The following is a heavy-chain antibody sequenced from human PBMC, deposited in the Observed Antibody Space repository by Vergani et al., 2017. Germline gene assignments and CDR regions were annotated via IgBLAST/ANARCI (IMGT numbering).Heavy chain of an antibody. CDR3: EKSGNVIGNWFDP. CDR2: ISGSGGST. J-gene: IGHJ5*02. V-gene: IGHV3-23*01. CDR1: GFTFSSYA. D-gene: IGHD1-1*01. Sequence: EVQLLESGGGLVQPGGSLRLSCAASGFTFSSYAMSWVRQAPGKGLEWVSAISGSGGSTYYADSVKGRYTISRDNTKNTLCLQMNSLRAADTAVYYCEKSGNVIGNWFDPWGQGTLVTVSS.